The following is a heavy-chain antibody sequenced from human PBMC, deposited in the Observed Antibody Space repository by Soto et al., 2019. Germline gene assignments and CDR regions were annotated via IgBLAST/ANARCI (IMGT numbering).Heavy chain of an antibody. V-gene: IGHV3-21*01. D-gene: IGHD2-21*02. CDR2: ISSSSSYI. CDR1: GFTFSSYS. J-gene: IGHJ3*02. CDR3: ARDRPWVLVTAGDAFDI. Sequence: GGYPRLSCAASGFTFSSYSMNWVRQAPGKGLEWVSSISSSSSYIYYADSVKGRFTISRDNAKNSLYLQMNSLRAEDTAVYYCARDRPWVLVTAGDAFDIWGQGTMVSVS.